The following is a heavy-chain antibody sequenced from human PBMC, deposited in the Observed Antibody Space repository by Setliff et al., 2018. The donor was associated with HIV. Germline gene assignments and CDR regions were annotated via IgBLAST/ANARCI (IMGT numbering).Heavy chain of an antibody. Sequence: GGSLRLSCAASGFTFRNYKFNWVRQAPGRGLEWVSSISLGSGGAIDYADSVQGRFTISRDNSKNSLYLQMNSLRVEDTAVYYCARDYLYYNLYNGSPVYGMDVWGQGTTVTVSS. V-gene: IGHV3-48*03. J-gene: IGHJ6*02. CDR1: GFTFRNYK. CDR2: ISLGSGGAI. D-gene: IGHD3-3*01. CDR3: ARDYLYYNLYNGSPVYGMDV.